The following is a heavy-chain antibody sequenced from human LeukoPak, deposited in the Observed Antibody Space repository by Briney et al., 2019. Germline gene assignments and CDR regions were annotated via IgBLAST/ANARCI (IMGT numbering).Heavy chain of an antibody. J-gene: IGHJ5*02. CDR1: GGSISTTNYY. CDR2: IFYSGST. V-gene: IGHV4-39*07. D-gene: IGHD2-2*01. CDR3: ARVKEGYCSSTSCYRWFDP. Sequence: SETLSLTCTVSGGSISTTNYYWGWIRQPPGKGLEWIGNIFYSGSTYYSPSLKSRLSISLDTSRNQFSLKLNSVTAADTAVYYCARVKEGYCSSTSCYRWFDPWGQGTLVTVSS.